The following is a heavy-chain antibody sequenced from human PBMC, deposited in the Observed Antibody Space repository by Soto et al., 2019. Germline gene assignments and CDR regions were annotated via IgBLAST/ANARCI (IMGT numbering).Heavy chain of an antibody. CDR2: IDPSDSYT. CDR1: GYSFTSYW. J-gene: IGHJ4*02. CDR3: ARSFSTEVDLRCGGDCTFDY. V-gene: IGHV5-10-1*03. D-gene: IGHD2-21*02. Sequence: EVQLVQSGAEVKKPGESLRISCKGSGYSFTSYWISWVRQMPGKGLEWMGRIDPSDSYTNYSPSFQGHVTIPADKSISTAYLQWSSLKASDTAMYYCARSFSTEVDLRCGGDCTFDYWGQGTLVTVSS.